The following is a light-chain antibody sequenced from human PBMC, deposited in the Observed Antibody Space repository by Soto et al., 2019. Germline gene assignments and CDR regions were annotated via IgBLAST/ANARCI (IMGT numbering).Light chain of an antibody. V-gene: IGKV1-5*01. Sequence: DIQMTQSPSTLSSSVGDTVTITCRASQTISGWLAWYQQRPGKAPNLLIFDASTLESGVPSRFRGSGSGTTFTLTISSLKSDDFDTYYCLQYNGYYRTFGQGTKVDIK. J-gene: IGKJ1*01. CDR2: DAS. CDR1: QTISGW. CDR3: LQYNGYYRT.